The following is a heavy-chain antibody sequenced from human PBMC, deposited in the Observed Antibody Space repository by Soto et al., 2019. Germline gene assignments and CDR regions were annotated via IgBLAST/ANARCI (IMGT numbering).Heavy chain of an antibody. D-gene: IGHD5-18*01. Sequence: PGGSLRLSCAASGFTFSIYGMHWVRQAPGKGLEWVAVIWYDGRNKYYADSVKGRFTISRDNSKNTLYLQMNSLRAEDTAVYYCAREDTAMVTGRFDPWGQGTLVTVSS. CDR2: IWYDGRNK. V-gene: IGHV3-33*01. CDR3: AREDTAMVTGRFDP. J-gene: IGHJ5*02. CDR1: GFTFSIYG.